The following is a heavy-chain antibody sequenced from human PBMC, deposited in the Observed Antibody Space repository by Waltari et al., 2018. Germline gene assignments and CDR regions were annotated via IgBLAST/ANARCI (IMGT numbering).Heavy chain of an antibody. Sequence: QLQQSGPGLVKPSESLSLTCAVSGDSMGSRDFWSWVRQSPGKGLECIGQVHRSGRTNYNPSLASRVTMSIDTSNNQFSLKVTSATAADTAIYYCARDRGRGLYLDSWGQGILVTVSP. D-gene: IGHD2-15*01. CDR1: GDSMGSRDF. CDR2: VHRSGRT. V-gene: IGHV4-4*02. J-gene: IGHJ4*02. CDR3: ARDRGRGLYLDS.